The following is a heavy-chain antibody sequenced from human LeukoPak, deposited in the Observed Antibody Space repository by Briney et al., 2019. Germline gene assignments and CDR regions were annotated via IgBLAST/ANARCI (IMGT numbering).Heavy chain of an antibody. Sequence: GESLKISCKGSGYSFTSYWIGWVRQMPGKGLEWMGIMFPDDSDIRYSPSFQGQVTISADKSISTAYLQWSSLQASDTAMYYCARPRDGYFPYYFDYWGQGTLATVSS. V-gene: IGHV5-51*01. CDR3: ARPRDGYFPYYFDY. CDR1: GYSFTSYW. CDR2: MFPDDSDI. D-gene: IGHD3-22*01. J-gene: IGHJ4*02.